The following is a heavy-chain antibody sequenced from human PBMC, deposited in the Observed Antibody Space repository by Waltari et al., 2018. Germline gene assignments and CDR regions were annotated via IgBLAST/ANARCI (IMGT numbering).Heavy chain of an antibody. CDR3: ARDDAPLYYGSGHFDY. CDR1: GGSISSSSYY. D-gene: IGHD3-10*01. J-gene: IGHJ4*02. V-gene: IGHV4-39*07. CDR2: IYYSGGT. Sequence: QLQLQESGPGLVKPSETLSLTCTVSGGSISSSSYYWGWIRQPPGKGLEWIGSIYYSGGTYYNPSLKSRVTISVDTSKNQFALKLSSVTAADTAVYYCARDDAPLYYGSGHFDYWGQGTLVTVSS.